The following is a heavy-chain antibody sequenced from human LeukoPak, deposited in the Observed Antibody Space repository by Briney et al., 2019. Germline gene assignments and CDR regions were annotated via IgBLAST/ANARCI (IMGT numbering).Heavy chain of an antibody. Sequence: GGSLRLSCAASGFTFSDYTMNWVRQAPGKGLEWVSSISSGGTYKYYADSVKGRFTISRDNAQNSLYLQVSSLRAEDSSVYYCARPTTVTTISTDAFDIWGQGTMVTVSS. J-gene: IGHJ3*02. CDR1: GFTFSDYT. CDR2: ISSGGTYK. V-gene: IGHV3-21*01. CDR3: ARPTTVTTISTDAFDI. D-gene: IGHD4-17*01.